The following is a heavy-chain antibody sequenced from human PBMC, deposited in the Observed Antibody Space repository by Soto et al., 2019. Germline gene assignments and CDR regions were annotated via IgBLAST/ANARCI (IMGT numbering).Heavy chain of an antibody. J-gene: IGHJ6*02. CDR1: GGSVSSGSYY. D-gene: IGHD2-15*01. Sequence: SETLSLTCTVSGGSVSSGSYYWSWIRQPPGKGLEWIGYIYYSGSTNYNHSLKSRVTISVDTSKNQFSLKLSSVTAADTAVYYCARDSVYCSGGSCSTYYYYGMDVWGQGTTVTVSS. V-gene: IGHV4-61*01. CDR2: IYYSGST. CDR3: ARDSVYCSGGSCSTYYYYGMDV.